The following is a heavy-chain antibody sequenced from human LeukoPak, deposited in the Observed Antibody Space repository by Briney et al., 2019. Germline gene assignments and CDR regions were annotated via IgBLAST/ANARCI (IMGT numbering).Heavy chain of an antibody. CDR3: AKARIVGSQGRYFDY. CDR1: GFTFSNYA. J-gene: IGHJ4*02. CDR2: ISNNGLST. V-gene: IGHV3-64*01. D-gene: IGHD1-26*01. Sequence: GGSLTLSCSASGFTFSNYAMHWVRQAPGKGLEYVSSISNNGLSTYYAHSVKGRFTISRDNSKNTLYLQMDSLRAEDLPVYYCAKARIVGSQGRYFDYWGQGTLVTVSS.